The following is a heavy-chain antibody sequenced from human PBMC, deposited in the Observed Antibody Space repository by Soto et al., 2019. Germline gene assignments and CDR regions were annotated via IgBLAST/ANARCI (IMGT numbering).Heavy chain of an antibody. CDR3: AKVQEDIVVVPAAQFDY. Sequence: SVKVSCKASGGTFSSYAISWVRQAPGQGLEWMGGIIPIFGTANYAQKFQGRVTITADESTSTAYMELNSLRAEDTAVYYCAKVQEDIVVVPAAQFDYWGQGTLVTVSS. CDR2: IIPIFGTA. D-gene: IGHD2-2*01. J-gene: IGHJ4*02. CDR1: GGTFSSYA. V-gene: IGHV1-69*13.